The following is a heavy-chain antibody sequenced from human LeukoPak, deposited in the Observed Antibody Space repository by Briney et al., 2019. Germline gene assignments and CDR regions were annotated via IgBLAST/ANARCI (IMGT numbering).Heavy chain of an antibody. CDR3: AHRRIKVSGSWFDP. D-gene: IGHD5/OR15-5a*01. V-gene: IGHV2-5*02. CDR2: IYWGDEK. Sequence: SGPTLVKPTQTVTLTCIFSGFSITSSGEGVDWIRQAPGKAPEWLALIYWGDEKHYNPSLRTRLAITKDPLKNQVVLTMTNMDPADTGTYYCAHRRIKVSGSWFDPWGPGTLVTVSS. J-gene: IGHJ5*02. CDR1: GFSITSSGEG.